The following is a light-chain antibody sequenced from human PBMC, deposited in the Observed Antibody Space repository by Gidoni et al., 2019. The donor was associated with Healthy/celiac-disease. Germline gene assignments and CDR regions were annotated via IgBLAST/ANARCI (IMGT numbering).Light chain of an antibody. Sequence: EIVLTQPPDPLSLSPGERATLSCRASQSGSSSYVAWYQQKPGQAPRPLIFGASSRATGIPDRFSGSGSGTDFTHFAVYYCQQYGSSPRTFGQGTKVEIK. CDR2: GAS. V-gene: IGKV3-20*01. J-gene: IGKJ1*01. CDR1: QSGSSSY. CDR3: QQYGSSPRT.